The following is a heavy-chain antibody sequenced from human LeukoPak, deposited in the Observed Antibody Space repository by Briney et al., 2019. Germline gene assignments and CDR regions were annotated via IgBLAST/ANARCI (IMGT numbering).Heavy chain of an antibody. CDR1: GYSFTSYW. CDR3: ARPKDYSSGWYAFDY. Sequence: GESLKISCKGSGYSFTSYWIGWVRQMPGKGLEWMGIIYPGDSDTRYSPPFQGQVTISADKSISTAYLQWSSLKASDTAMYYCARPKDYSSGWYAFDYWGQGTLVTVSS. V-gene: IGHV5-51*01. J-gene: IGHJ4*02. CDR2: IYPGDSDT. D-gene: IGHD6-19*01.